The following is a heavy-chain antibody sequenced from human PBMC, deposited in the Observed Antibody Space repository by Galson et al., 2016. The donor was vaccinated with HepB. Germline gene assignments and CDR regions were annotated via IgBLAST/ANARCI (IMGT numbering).Heavy chain of an antibody. D-gene: IGHD2-2*01. J-gene: IGHJ6*02. CDR3: ASGVVVPAAPTNQYFYFSAMDV. V-gene: IGHV1-18*01. Sequence: SVKVSCKASGDAFTSYGVSWVRQAPGQGLEWMGWISNYKGDTDYAQNFQGRVTMTRDTSTSTAYMELRSRRSDDTAVYYCASGVVVPAAPTNQYFYFSAMDVWGQGTTVTVSS. CDR1: GDAFTSYG. CDR2: ISNYKGDT.